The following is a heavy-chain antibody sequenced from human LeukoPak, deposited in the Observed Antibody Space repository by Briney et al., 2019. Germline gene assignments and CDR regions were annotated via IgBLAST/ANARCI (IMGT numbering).Heavy chain of an antibody. D-gene: IGHD4-23*01. CDR3: ARVLRWYRLGPGDYAFDI. Sequence: SVKVSCKASGGTFRSYTISWVRQAPGQGLEWMGRIIPILGIANYAQKFQGRVTITADKSTSTAYMELSSLRSEDTAVYYCARVLRWYRLGPGDYAFDIWGQGTMVTVSS. V-gene: IGHV1-69*02. CDR2: IIPILGIA. CDR1: GGTFRSYT. J-gene: IGHJ3*02.